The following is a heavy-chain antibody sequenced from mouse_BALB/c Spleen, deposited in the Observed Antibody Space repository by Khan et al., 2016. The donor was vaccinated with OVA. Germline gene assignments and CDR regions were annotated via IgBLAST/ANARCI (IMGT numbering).Heavy chain of an antibody. Sequence: QDQLQQSGAELARPGASAKMSCKSSGYTFTSYTMHWVKQRPGQGREWIGYINXSSGYTKYNQKFKDKATLTADKSSSTAYMQLSSLTSEDSAVYYCARTHERWGKGTTLTVST. CDR1: GYTFTSYT. CDR2: INXSSGYT. J-gene: IGHJ2*01. V-gene: IGHV1-4*01. CDR3: ARTHER.